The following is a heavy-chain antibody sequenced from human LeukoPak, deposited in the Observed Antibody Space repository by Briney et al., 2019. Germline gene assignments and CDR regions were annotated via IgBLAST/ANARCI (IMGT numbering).Heavy chain of an antibody. CDR2: ISGGGSSI. CDR3: ARDPSEGKRPAVTN. D-gene: IGHD5-18*01. CDR1: GFPLTKYY. Sequence: TGGSLRLSCAASGFPLTKYYMNWIRKAPGKGLEWLSYISGGGSSIHYADSVRGRFTISRDNAKNSLYLKMRSLRSEDTAIYYSARDPSEGKRPAVTNWGQGTLVTVSS. J-gene: IGHJ4*02. V-gene: IGHV3-11*04.